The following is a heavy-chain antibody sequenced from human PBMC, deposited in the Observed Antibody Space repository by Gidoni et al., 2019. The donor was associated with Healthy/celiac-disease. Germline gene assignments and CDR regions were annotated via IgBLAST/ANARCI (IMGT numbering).Heavy chain of an antibody. CDR2: INHSGST. CDR3: ARGFFALARDRTYYDFWSGYPPYYYYGMDV. D-gene: IGHD3-3*01. V-gene: IGHV4-34*01. Sequence: QVQLQQWGAGLLKPSETLSLTCAVYGGSFSGYYWSWIRQPPGKGLEWIGEINHSGSTNYNPSLKSRVTISVDTSKNQFSLKLSSVTAADTAVYYCARGFFALARDRTYYDFWSGYPPYYYYGMDVWGQGTMVTVSS. J-gene: IGHJ6*02. CDR1: GGSFSGYY.